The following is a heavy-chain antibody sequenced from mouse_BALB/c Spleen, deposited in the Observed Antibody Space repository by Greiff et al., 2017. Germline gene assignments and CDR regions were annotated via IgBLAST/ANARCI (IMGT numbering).Heavy chain of an antibody. V-gene: IGHV1S81*02. D-gene: IGHD1-1*01. CDR3: ARENYGSSYDY. CDR1: GYTFTSYW. Sequence: QVQLQQSGAELVKPGASVKLSCKASGYTFTSYWMHWVKQRPGQGLEWIGEINPSNGRTNYNEKFKSKATLTVDKSSSTAYMQLSSLTSEDSAVYYCARENYGSSYDYWGQGTTLTVSS. J-gene: IGHJ2*01. CDR2: INPSNGRT.